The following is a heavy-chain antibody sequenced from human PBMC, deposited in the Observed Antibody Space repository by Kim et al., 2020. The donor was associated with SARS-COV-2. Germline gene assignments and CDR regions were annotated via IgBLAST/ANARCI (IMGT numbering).Heavy chain of an antibody. CDR3: ARGYDIRGGMDV. V-gene: IGHV1-69*13. CDR1: GGTFSSYA. CDR2: IIPIFGTA. J-gene: IGHJ6*02. D-gene: IGHD3-9*01. Sequence: SVKVSCKASGGTFSSYAISWVRQAPGQGLEWMGGIIPIFGTANYAQKFQGRVTITADESTSTAYMELSSLRSEDTAVYYCARGYDIRGGMDVWGQGTTVTVSS.